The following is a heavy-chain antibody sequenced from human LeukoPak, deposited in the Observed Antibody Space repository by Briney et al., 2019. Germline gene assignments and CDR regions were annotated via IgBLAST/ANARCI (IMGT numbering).Heavy chain of an antibody. CDR2: INRDGTTK. D-gene: IGHD3-22*01. V-gene: IGHV3-7*04. CDR3: ARDATYSEGATYYDRLDY. CDR1: GFTFSSHW. J-gene: IGHJ4*02. Sequence: GGSLRLSCAASGFTFSSHWMTWVRQAPGKGLEWVANINRDGTTKNYVDSVQGRFTISRDNAQSSLYLQMSSLRAEDTAVYFCARDATYSEGATYYDRLDYWGQGAQVTVSS.